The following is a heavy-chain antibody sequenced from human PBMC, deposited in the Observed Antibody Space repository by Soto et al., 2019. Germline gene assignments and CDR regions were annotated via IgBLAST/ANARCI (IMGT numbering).Heavy chain of an antibody. J-gene: IGHJ5*02. D-gene: IGHD3-10*01. V-gene: IGHV4-34*01. CDR3: ARGRSYYGSGSNNWFDP. CDR1: SWPFSGYY. Sequence: CSVYSWPFSGYYWSWIRQSPGKGLEWIGEINRSGTTNYNPSLESRVTISVDTSKNQFSLKLSSVTAADSAVYYCARGRSYYGSGSNNWFDPWGQGTLVTVSS. CDR2: INRSGTT.